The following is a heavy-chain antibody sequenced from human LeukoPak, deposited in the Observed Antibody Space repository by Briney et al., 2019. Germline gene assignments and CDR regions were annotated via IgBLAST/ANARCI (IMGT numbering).Heavy chain of an antibody. V-gene: IGHV1-69-2*01. J-gene: IGHJ3*02. D-gene: IGHD1-26*01. Sequence: ASVKVSCKVSGYTFTDYYMHWAQQAPGKGLEWMGLVDPEDGETIYAEKFQGRVTITADTSTDTAYMELSSLRSEDTAVYYCATGYSIVGATDAFDIWGQGTMVTVSS. CDR1: GYTFTDYY. CDR2: VDPEDGET. CDR3: ATGYSIVGATDAFDI.